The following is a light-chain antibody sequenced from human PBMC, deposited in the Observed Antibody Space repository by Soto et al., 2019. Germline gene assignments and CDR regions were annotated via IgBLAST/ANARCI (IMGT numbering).Light chain of an antibody. CDR3: QQYNSWPPIT. V-gene: IGKV3-15*01. CDR1: QSVRTK. J-gene: IGKJ5*01. CDR2: GAS. Sequence: EIVMAQSPDTLYVSPGEGATLSCRASQSVRTKLAWYQQKAGQAPRLLIYGASTRATGIPDRFSGSGSGTEFTLTICSLQSEDFAVYFCQQYNSWPPITFGQGTRLEIK.